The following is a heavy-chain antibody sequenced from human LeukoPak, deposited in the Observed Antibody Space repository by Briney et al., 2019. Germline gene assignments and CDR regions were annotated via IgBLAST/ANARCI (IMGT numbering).Heavy chain of an antibody. CDR1: GFTFSSYS. CDR2: ISGYDGST. CDR3: AKGGLYYDSSLGWFDS. Sequence: GGSLRLSCAASGFTFSSYSMNWVRQAPGKGLEWVAAISGYDGSTYYADSVKGRFALSRDISKSTLYLQMNSLRADDTAVYYCAKGGLYYDSSLGWFDSWGQGTPVTVSS. J-gene: IGHJ5*01. V-gene: IGHV3-23*01. D-gene: IGHD3-22*01.